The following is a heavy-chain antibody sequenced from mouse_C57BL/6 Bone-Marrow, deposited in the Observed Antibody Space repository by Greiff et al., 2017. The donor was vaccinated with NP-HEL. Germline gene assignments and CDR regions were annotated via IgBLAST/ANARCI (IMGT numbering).Heavy chain of an antibody. CDR3: ARGGYDVGYFDY. V-gene: IGHV1-69*01. J-gene: IGHJ2*01. D-gene: IGHD2-2*01. Sequence: QVQLQQPGAELVMPGASVKLSCKASGYTFTSYWMHWVKQRPGQGLEWIGEIDPSDSYTNYNQKFKGKSTLTVDKSSSTAYMQLSSLTSEDSAVYYCARGGYDVGYFDYWGQGTTLTVSS. CDR2: IDPSDSYT. CDR1: GYTFTSYW.